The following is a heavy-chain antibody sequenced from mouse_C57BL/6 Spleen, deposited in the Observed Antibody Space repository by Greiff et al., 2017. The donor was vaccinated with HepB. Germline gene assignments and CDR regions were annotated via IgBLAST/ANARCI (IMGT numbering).Heavy chain of an antibody. V-gene: IGHV1-80*01. J-gene: IGHJ3*01. Sequence: VQLVESGAELVKPGASVKISCKASGYAFSSYWMNWVKQRPGKGLEWIGQIYPGDGDTNYNGKFKGKATLTADKSSSTAYMQLSSLTSEDSAVYFCARHYDFSFAYWGQGTLVTVSA. CDR2: IYPGDGDT. D-gene: IGHD2-4*01. CDR1: GYAFSSYW. CDR3: ARHYDFSFAY.